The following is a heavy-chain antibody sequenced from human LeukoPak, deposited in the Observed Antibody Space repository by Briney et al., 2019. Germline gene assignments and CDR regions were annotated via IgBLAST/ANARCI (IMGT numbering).Heavy chain of an antibody. CDR2: ISSVSSYI. J-gene: IGHJ4*02. Sequence: GGSLRLSCAASGFTFSSYSMNWVRQAPGKGLEWVSSISSVSSYIYYADSVKGRFTISRDNAKNSLYLQMNSLRAEDTAVYYCATSYSSGWSQSFDYRGQGTLVTVSS. CDR3: ATSYSSGWSQSFDY. V-gene: IGHV3-21*01. CDR1: GFTFSSYS. D-gene: IGHD6-19*01.